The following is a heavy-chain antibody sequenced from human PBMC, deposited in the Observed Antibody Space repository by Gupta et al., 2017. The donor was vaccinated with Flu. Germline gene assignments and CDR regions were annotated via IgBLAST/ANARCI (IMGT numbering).Heavy chain of an antibody. CDR2: INKKTDGGTT. V-gene: IGHV3-15*01. J-gene: IGHJ4*02. CDR3: TTYIHGSFDY. D-gene: IGHD5-12*01. CDR1: NAW. Sequence: NAWRGWVRQAAGKGLEWVGRINKKTDGGTTDYGAPVKGRFTISRDDSKNTLYLQMNSLKTEDTAVYYCTTYIHGSFDYWGQGTLVTVSS.